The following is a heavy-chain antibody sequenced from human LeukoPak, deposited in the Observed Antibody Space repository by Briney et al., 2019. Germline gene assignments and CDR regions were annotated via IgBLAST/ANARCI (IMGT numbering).Heavy chain of an antibody. Sequence: PSETLSLTCTVSGGSVSSGSYYWSWIRQPPGKGLEWIGEINHSGSTNYNPSLKSRVTISVDTSKNQFSLKLSSVTAADTAVYYCARGHRRITIFGVVINYFDYWGQGTLVTVSS. CDR2: INHSGST. CDR1: GGSVSSGSYY. D-gene: IGHD3-3*01. J-gene: IGHJ4*02. V-gene: IGHV4-39*07. CDR3: ARGHRRITIFGVVINYFDY.